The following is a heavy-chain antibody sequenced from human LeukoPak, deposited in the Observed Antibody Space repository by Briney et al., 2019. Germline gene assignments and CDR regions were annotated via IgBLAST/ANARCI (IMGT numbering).Heavy chain of an antibody. D-gene: IGHD3-3*02. CDR2: MYYSGST. CDR1: GGSMSRYY. J-gene: IGHJ4*02. V-gene: IGHV4-59*01. CDR3: ARSSTGSYFDY. Sequence: SETLSLTCTGSGGSMSRYYWSWIRQPPRKELEWIGYMYYSGSTKYNPSLKSRVTISVDTSKNQFSLKLSSVTAADTAVYYCARSSTGSYFDYWGQGTLVTVSS.